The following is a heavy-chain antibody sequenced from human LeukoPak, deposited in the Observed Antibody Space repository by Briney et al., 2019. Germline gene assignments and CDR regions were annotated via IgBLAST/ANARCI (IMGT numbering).Heavy chain of an antibody. D-gene: IGHD4-17*01. Sequence: ASVKVSCKASGYTFTGYYMHWVRQAPGQGLEWMGWINPNSGGANYAQKFQGRVTMTRDTSISTAYMELSRLRSDDTAVYYCARDTGDTVTQYYYYYYMDVWGKGTTLTVSS. CDR2: INPNSGGA. CDR3: ARDTGDTVTQYYYYYYMDV. CDR1: GYTFTGYY. J-gene: IGHJ6*03. V-gene: IGHV1-2*02.